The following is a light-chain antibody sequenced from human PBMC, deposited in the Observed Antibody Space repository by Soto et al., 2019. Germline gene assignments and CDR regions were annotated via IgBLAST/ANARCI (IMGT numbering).Light chain of an antibody. Sequence: EIVLTQSPGTLSLSPGERATLSCRASQSISGTFLSWYQHKPGQAPRVLIYGASRRANGIPDMFSGSGSGTDFTLTISRLEPEDFALYYCQQYYSSWTFGQGTKVEMK. CDR1: QSISGTF. V-gene: IGKV3-20*01. J-gene: IGKJ1*01. CDR3: QQYYSSWT. CDR2: GAS.